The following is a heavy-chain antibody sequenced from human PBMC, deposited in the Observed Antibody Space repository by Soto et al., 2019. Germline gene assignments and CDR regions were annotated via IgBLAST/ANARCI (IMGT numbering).Heavy chain of an antibody. CDR3: ARFNWYFDL. CDR2: IYYSGST. Sequence: QVQLQESGPGLVKPSETLSLTCTVSGGSISSYYWSWIRQPPGKGLEWIGYIYYSGSTNYNPSLKRLVTLSVDTSKNQSSLKLSSVTAADTAVYYCARFNWYFDLWGRGTLVTVSS. CDR1: GGSISSYY. V-gene: IGHV4-59*08. J-gene: IGHJ2*01.